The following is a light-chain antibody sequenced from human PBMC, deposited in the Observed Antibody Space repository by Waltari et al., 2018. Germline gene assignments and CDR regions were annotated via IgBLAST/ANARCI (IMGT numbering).Light chain of an antibody. Sequence: QSALTQHASVSGSPGQSITISCTGPSNDVGGYDYVSWYQQHPGQAPKLMIYDVSNRPSGVSHRFSGSKSGNTASLTISGLQTEDEADYYCSSYTGSSTPLFGGGTKLTVL. V-gene: IGLV2-14*03. CDR3: SSYTGSSTPL. CDR2: DVS. CDR1: SNDVGGYDY. J-gene: IGLJ2*01.